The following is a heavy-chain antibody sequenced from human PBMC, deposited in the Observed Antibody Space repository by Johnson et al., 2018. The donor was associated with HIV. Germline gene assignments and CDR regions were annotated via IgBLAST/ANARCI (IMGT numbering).Heavy chain of an antibody. D-gene: IGHD6-13*01. J-gene: IGHJ3*02. Sequence: VQLVESGGGLVKPGGSLRLSCAASGITFNNAWMSWVRQAPGKGLEWVGRIKSKPDGAAIHYAAPVKGRFTVSRADSRNTLYLQMNSLKTEDTAVYYCTRSIAATGRDALDIWGQGTMVTVSS. CDR1: GITFNNAW. CDR3: TRSIAATGRDALDI. CDR2: IKSKPDGAAI. V-gene: IGHV3-15*01.